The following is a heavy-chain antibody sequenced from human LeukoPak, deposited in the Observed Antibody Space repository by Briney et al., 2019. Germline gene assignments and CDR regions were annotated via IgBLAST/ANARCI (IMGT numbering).Heavy chain of an antibody. V-gene: IGHV3-23*01. D-gene: IGHD6-13*01. CDR2: ISGSGGST. J-gene: IGHJ4*02. Sequence: GGSLRPSCAASGFTFSSYSMSWVRQAPGKGLEWVSAISGSGGSTYYADSVKGRFTISRDNSKNTLYLQMNSLRAEDTAVYYCAKDTSYTLAAAGLIDYWGQGTLVTVSS. CDR3: AKDTSYTLAAAGLIDY. CDR1: GFTFSSYS.